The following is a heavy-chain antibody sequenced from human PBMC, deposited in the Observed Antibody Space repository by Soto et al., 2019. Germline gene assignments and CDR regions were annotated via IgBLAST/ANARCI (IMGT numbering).Heavy chain of an antibody. D-gene: IGHD3-22*01. V-gene: IGHV3-53*01. CDR3: ARDRVESGYPEYFQH. CDR2: IYSGGST. J-gene: IGHJ1*01. CDR1: GFTVSSSY. Sequence: EVQLVESGGGLIQPGGSLRLSCAASGFTVSSSYMSWVRQAPGKGLEWVSVIYSGGSTYYADSVKGRFTISRDNSKNTLYLQMNSLRAEDTALYYCARDRVESGYPEYFQHWGQGTLVTVSS.